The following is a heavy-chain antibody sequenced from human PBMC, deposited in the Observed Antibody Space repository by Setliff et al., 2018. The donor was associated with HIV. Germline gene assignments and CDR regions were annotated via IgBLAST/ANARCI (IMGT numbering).Heavy chain of an antibody. CDR3: ATHTGNFHLHAFDI. D-gene: IGHD1-26*01. CDR1: GYDFTRYW. J-gene: IGHJ3*02. V-gene: IGHV5-51*01. Sequence: LKISCRASGYDFTRYWIGWVRQMPGKGLEWMGIIYPGDFDTRYSPSFQGQVTISADKSISTASLQWNSLKASDTAMYYCATHTGNFHLHAFDIWGQGTTVTVSS. CDR2: IYPGDFDT.